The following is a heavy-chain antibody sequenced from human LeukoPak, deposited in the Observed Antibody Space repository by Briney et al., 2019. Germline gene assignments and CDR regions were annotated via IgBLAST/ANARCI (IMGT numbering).Heavy chain of an antibody. CDR3: ARVRMGNQLLFGFDP. CDR1: GGTFSSYA. CDR2: IIPIFGTA. Sequence: SVKVSCKASGGTFSSYAISWVRQAPGQGLEWMGGIIPIFGTANYAQKFQGRVTITADESTSTAYMELTSLRSEDTAMYYCARVRMGNQLLFGFDPWGQGTLVTVSS. V-gene: IGHV1-69*13. J-gene: IGHJ5*02. D-gene: IGHD2-2*01.